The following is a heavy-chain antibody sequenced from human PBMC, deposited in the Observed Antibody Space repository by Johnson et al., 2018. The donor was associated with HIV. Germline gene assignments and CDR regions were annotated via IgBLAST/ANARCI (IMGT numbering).Heavy chain of an antibody. Sequence: VQLVESGGDLVQPGGSLRLSCIGSGFTFSHNWMSWVRQAPGKGPEWVANINHDVSAIHYVDSVKGRFTISRDNAKNSLYLQMNSLRAEDTAVYYCARGGLLWFGHPADWGQGTMVTVSS. CDR1: GFTFSHNW. CDR3: ARGGLLWFGHPAD. D-gene: IGHD3-10*01. V-gene: IGHV3-7*01. CDR2: INHDVSAI. J-gene: IGHJ3*01.